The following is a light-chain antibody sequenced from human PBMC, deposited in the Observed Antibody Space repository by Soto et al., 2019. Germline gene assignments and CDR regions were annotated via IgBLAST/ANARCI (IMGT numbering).Light chain of an antibody. CDR3: QQYNIWPGT. Sequence: VRVALSLATVAVSPGERATLSCRASQSVSSNLAWYQHKPGQAPRLLIYAASTRATGIPARFSGSGSGTEFTLTISSLQSEDCAVYYCQQYNIWPGTFGEGTKVDI. J-gene: IGKJ1*01. CDR2: AAS. CDR1: QSVSSN. V-gene: IGKV3-15*01.